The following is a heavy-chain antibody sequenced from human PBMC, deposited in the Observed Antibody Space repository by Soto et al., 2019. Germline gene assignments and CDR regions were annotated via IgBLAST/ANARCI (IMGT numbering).Heavy chain of an antibody. Sequence: GGSLRLSCAASGFTVSSNYMSWVRQAPGKGLEWVSVIYSGGSTYYADSVKGRFTISRDNSKNTLYLQMNSLRAEDTAVYYCASSYGSGSYYVDWAYWGQGTLVTVSS. D-gene: IGHD3-10*01. CDR2: IYSGGST. CDR1: GFTVSSNY. J-gene: IGHJ4*02. V-gene: IGHV3-53*01. CDR3: ASSYGSGSYYVDWAY.